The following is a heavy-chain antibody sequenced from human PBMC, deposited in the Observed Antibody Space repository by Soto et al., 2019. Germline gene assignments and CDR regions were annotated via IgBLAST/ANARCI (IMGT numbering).Heavy chain of an antibody. Sequence: PETLSLASGISGSLTGGYLSTYFWTWIRQPPGKGLEWIGEINHSGSPNYSPSLRGRVTISLDTSKKQFSLNLSSVTAADTAVYFCARARFSQWSQDYYGLDVWGQGTTVTVSS. CDR1: GGYLSTYF. CDR3: ARARFSQWSQDYYGLDV. CDR2: INHSGSP. V-gene: IGHV4-34*01. J-gene: IGHJ6*02. D-gene: IGHD3-3*01.